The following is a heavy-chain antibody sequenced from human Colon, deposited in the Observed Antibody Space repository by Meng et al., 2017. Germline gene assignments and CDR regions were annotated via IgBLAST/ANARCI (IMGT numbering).Heavy chain of an antibody. J-gene: IGHJ4*02. V-gene: IGHV1-69*10. CDR1: GGTFSSYA. CDR2: IIPILGIA. Sequence: QVQLVQSGAEVKKLGSSVKVSCKASGGTFSSYAISWVRQVPGQGLEWMGGIIPILGIANYAQKFQGRVTITADKSTSTAYMELSSLRSEDTAVYYCARPASVVYSYGSFDYWGQGTLVTVSS. D-gene: IGHD5-18*01. CDR3: ARPASVVYSYGSFDY.